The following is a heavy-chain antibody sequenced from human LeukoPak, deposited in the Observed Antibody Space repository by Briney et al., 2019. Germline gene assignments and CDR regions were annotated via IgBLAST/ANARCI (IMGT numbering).Heavy chain of an antibody. CDR3: ATYSGYDA. Sequence: ASVKVSCKASGYTFTSYAMHWVRQAPGQRLEWMGWMNPNSGNTGYAQKFQGRVTMTRNTSISTAYMELSSLRSEDTAVYYCATYSGYDAWGQGTLVTVSS. CDR1: GYTFTSYA. J-gene: IGHJ4*02. D-gene: IGHD5-12*01. CDR2: MNPNSGNT. V-gene: IGHV1-8*02.